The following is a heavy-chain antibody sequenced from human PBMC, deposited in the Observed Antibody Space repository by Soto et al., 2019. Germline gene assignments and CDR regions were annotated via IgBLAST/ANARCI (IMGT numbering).Heavy chain of an antibody. J-gene: IGHJ6*02. V-gene: IGHV1-18*01. D-gene: IGHD3-10*01. CDR1: GYTFTSYG. CDR2: ISAYNGNT. CDR3: ASAEYYGSGSYFRYYGMDV. Sequence: ASVKVSCKASGYTFTSYGISWVRQAPGQGLEWMGWISAYNGNTNYAQRLQGRVTMTTDTSTSTAYMELRSLRSDDTAVYYCASAEYYGSGSYFRYYGMDVWGQGTTVTVSS.